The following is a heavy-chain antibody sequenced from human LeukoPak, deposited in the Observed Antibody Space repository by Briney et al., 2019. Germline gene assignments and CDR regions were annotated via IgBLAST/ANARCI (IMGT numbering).Heavy chain of an antibody. CDR1: GFTFSSYG. V-gene: IGHV4-34*01. CDR3: ASATHNWFDP. Sequence: GSLRLSCAASGFTFSSYGMSWVRQPPGKGLEWIGEINHSGSTNYNPPLKSRVTISVDTSKNQFSLKLSSVTAADTAVYYCASATHNWFDPWGQGTLVTVSS. J-gene: IGHJ5*02. CDR2: INHSGST.